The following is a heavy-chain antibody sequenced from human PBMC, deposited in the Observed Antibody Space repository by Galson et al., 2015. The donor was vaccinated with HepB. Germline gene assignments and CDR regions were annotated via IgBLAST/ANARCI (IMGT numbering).Heavy chain of an antibody. J-gene: IGHJ4*02. CDR1: GYFFKSYW. Sequence: QSGAEVKKPGESLKISCKGSGYFFKSYWIGWVRLTPGKGLEWMGIIHPGDSDTRYSPSFQGQVTISADRSIDTAYLHWSSLKAADTATYYCARHVGPSAAGYITYWGQGILVTVSA. CDR2: IHPGDSDT. D-gene: IGHD6-13*01. CDR3: ARHVGPSAAGYITY. V-gene: IGHV5-51*01.